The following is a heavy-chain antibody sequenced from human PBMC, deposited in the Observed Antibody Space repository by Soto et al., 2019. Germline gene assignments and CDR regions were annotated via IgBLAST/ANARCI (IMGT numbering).Heavy chain of an antibody. CDR2: IYYSGST. CDR1: GGSISSSSYY. D-gene: IGHD3-22*01. V-gene: IGHV4-39*01. J-gene: IGHJ4*02. Sequence: SETLSLTCTVSGGSISSSSYYWGWIRQPPGKGLEWIGSIYYSGSTYYNPSLKSRVTISVDTSKNQFSLKLSSVTAADTAVYYCARHGAGYYDSSEIDYWGQGTLVTVSS. CDR3: ARHGAGYYDSSEIDY.